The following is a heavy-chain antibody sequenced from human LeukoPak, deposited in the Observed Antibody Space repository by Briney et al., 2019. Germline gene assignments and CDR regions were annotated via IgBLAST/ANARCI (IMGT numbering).Heavy chain of an antibody. V-gene: IGHV3-48*01. D-gene: IGHD6-19*01. Sequence: GGSLRLSCAASGFTFSSYSMNWVRQAPGKGLEWVSYITGSISTIYYTDSVKGRFTISRDNAKNSVYLQMNSLRLEDTAVYYCARDHSSGWYFFDPWGQGTLVTVSS. CDR3: ARDHSSGWYFFDP. CDR1: GFTFSSYS. J-gene: IGHJ5*02. CDR2: ITGSISTI.